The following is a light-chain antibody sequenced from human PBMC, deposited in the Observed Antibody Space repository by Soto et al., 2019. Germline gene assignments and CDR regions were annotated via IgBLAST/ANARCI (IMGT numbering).Light chain of an antibody. CDR2: AVS. J-gene: IGLJ2*01. CDR1: SSDVGGYNY. CDR3: SSYTSSTSVA. V-gene: IGLV2-14*01. Sequence: QSVLTQPASVSGSPGQSITISCTGTSSDVGGYNYVSWYQQHPGKAPKLIIYAVSNRPSGVSHRFSGSKSGNTASLAISGLQAEDDAEYYCSSYTSSTSVAFGGGTKLTVL.